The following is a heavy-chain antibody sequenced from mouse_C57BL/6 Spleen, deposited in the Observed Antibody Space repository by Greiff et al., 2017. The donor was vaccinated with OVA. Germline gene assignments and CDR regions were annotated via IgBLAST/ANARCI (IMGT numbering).Heavy chain of an antibody. CDR1: GYTFTSYW. CDR2: IHPNSGST. D-gene: IGHD2-4*01. Sequence: QVQLKQPGAELVKPGASVKLSCKASGYTFTSYWMHWVKQRPGQGLEWIGMIHPNSGSTNYNEKFKSKATLTVDKSYSTAYMQLSSLTSEDSAVYYCARRGLRYYAMDYWGQGTSVTVSS. V-gene: IGHV1-64*01. CDR3: ARRGLRYYAMDY. J-gene: IGHJ4*01.